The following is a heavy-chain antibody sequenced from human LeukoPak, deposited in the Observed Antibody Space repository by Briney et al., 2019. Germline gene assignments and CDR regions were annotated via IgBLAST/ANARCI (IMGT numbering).Heavy chain of an antibody. CDR3: ARRGITYSSSFFEF. CDR2: IFYSGST. V-gene: IGHV4-39*01. D-gene: IGHD6-13*01. Sequence: SETLSLTCTVSGGSISSGKDFWGWIRQPPGKGLEWIGSIFYSGSTYYNPSLKSRVTISVDTSRYEFSLKVMSATVAHTAVYYCARRGITYSSSFFEFWGQGALVTVSS. CDR1: GGSISSGKDF. J-gene: IGHJ4*02.